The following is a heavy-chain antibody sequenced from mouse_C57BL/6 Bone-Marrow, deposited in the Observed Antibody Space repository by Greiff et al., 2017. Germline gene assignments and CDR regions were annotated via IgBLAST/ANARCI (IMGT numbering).Heavy chain of an antibody. J-gene: IGHJ1*03. CDR1: GYTFTSYW. D-gene: IGHD2-5*01. CDR3: ARPYYSNYWYFDV. Sequence: QVQLKQPGAELVKPGASVKMSCKASGYTFTSYWITWVKQRPGQGLEWIGDLYPGSGSTNYNEKFKSKASLTVDPSSRTAYMQLSSLTSEDSAVYYCARPYYSNYWYFDVWGTGTTVTVSS. V-gene: IGHV1-55*01. CDR2: LYPGSGST.